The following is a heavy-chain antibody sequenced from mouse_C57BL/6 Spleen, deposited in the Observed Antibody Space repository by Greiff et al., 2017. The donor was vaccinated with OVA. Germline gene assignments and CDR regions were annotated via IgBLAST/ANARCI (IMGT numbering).Heavy chain of an antibody. J-gene: IGHJ3*01. CDR2: ISYDGSN. V-gene: IGHV3-6*01. CDR3: AREEGAWFAY. Sequence: LQDSGPGLVKPSQSLSLTCSVPGYSITSGYYWNWIRQFPGNKLEWMGYISYDGSNNYNPSLKNRISITRDTSKNQFFLKLNSVTTEDTATYYCAREEGAWFAYWGQGTLVTVSA. CDR1: GYSITSGYY.